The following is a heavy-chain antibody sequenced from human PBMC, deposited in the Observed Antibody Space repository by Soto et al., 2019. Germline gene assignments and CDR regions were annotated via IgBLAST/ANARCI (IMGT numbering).Heavy chain of an antibody. Sequence: QVQLVQSGAEVKKPGSSVKVSCKASGGTFSSYAISWVRQAPGQGLEWMGGIIPIFGTANYAQKFQGRVTITADESTSTAYMELSGLTSEDTAVYYCAENQQAHYYNGMDVWGQGTTITVSS. J-gene: IGHJ6*02. D-gene: IGHD2-2*01. V-gene: IGHV1-69*12. CDR2: IIPIFGTA. CDR1: GGTFSSYA. CDR3: AENQQAHYYNGMDV.